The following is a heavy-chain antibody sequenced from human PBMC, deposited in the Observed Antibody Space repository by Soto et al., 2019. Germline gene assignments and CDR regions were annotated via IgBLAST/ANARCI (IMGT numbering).Heavy chain of an antibody. CDR1: GGSISSYY. CDR2: IYYSGST. D-gene: IGHD3-22*01. J-gene: IGHJ6*02. V-gene: IGHV4-59*01. Sequence: QVQLQESGPGLVKPSETLSLTCTVSGGSISSYYWSWIRQPPGKGLEWIWYIYYSGSTNYNPSLKSRVTISVDQSKKQFSLKLSSVTAADTAVYYCARGKGGYYDSSGYYYQTYYYYGMDVWGQGTTVTVSS. CDR3: ARGKGGYYDSSGYYYQTYYYYGMDV.